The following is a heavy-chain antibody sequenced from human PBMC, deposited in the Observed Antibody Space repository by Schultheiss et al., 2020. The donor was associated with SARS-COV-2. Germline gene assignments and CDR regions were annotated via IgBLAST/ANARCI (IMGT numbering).Heavy chain of an antibody. CDR3: AKYSGSYPDPDAFDI. Sequence: GGSLRLSCAAFGFSFDSFAMNWVRQAPGKGLEWVSSISSFSRYIYYADSMKGRFTISRDNAKNSLFLQLNSLRAEDTAVYYCAKYSGSYPDPDAFDIWGQGTMVTVSS. CDR1: GFSFDSFA. J-gene: IGHJ3*02. V-gene: IGHV3-21*06. CDR2: ISSFSRYI. D-gene: IGHD1-26*01.